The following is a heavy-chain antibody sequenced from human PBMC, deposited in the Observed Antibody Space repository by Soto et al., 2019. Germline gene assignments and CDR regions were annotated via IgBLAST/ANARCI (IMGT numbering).Heavy chain of an antibody. D-gene: IGHD1-26*01. CDR1: VFTFSNYG. V-gene: IGHV3-33*01. Sequence: VGSLRLSCASSVFTFSNYGMHCVRHSPGKGLEWVAIIWHDGNNKYYADSVRGRFIISRDNSKNRLYLQMNSLRAEDTAVYYCASDLVGASDSYGLDVWGQGTPVTV. CDR2: IWHDGNNK. J-gene: IGHJ6*02. CDR3: ASDLVGASDSYGLDV.